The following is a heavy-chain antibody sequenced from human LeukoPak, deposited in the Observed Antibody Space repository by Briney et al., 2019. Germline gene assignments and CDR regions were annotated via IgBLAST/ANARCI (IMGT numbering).Heavy chain of an antibody. CDR2: INPDSGNT. V-gene: IGHV1-8*01. J-gene: IGHJ6*03. D-gene: IGHD6-13*01. CDR3: ARVYSSSWSYYYYYMDV. CDR1: GYTFTSYD. Sequence: EASVKVSCKASGYTFTSYDINWVRRATGQGLEWMGWINPDSGNTGYAQKFQGRVTMTRNTSISIAYMELSSLRSEDTAVYYCARVYSSSWSYYYYYMDVWGKGTTVTVSS.